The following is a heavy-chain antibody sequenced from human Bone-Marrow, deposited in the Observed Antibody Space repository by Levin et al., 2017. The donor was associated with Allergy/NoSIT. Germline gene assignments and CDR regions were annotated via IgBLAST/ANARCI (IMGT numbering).Heavy chain of an antibody. V-gene: IGHV3-66*01. J-gene: IGHJ3*02. CDR3: ARDGRPGLAIDAFDI. D-gene: IGHD6-25*01. CDR2: ISTGDDT. CDR1: GFTARSNY. Sequence: GGSLRLSCAASGFTARSNYVNWVRQAPGKGLEWVSVISTGDDTYYADSVKGRFTISRDISKNTLYLQMNSLRAEDTAVYYCARDGRPGLAIDAFDIWGQGTMVTVSS.